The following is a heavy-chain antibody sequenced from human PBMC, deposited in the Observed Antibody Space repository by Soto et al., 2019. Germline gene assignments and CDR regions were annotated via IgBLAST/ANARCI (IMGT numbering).Heavy chain of an antibody. D-gene: IGHD3-16*01. CDR1: GFMFSDYA. CDR3: AKDAIANDGIWLMDS. Sequence: PGGSLRLSCAASGFMFSDYAMTWARQAPGKELEWVSGLLRPGRGTYYADSVKGRFTISGDTSANTVYLQMDSLRAEGTAVYYCAKDAIANDGIWLMDSWGQGTVVTVSS. V-gene: IGHV3-23*01. J-gene: IGHJ5*02. CDR2: LLRPGRGT.